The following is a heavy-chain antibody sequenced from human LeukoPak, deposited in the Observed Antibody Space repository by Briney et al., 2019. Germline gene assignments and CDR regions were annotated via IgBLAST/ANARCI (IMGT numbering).Heavy chain of an antibody. J-gene: IGHJ4*02. CDR1: GGSISSSTFY. Sequence: SETLSLTCTVSGGSISSSTFYWGWIRQPPGKGLEWIGTIYYSGSTFYNPSLKSRVSISVDTSKNQFSLKLSSVTAADTAVYYCARFGDFKSIDYWGQGTLVTVSS. V-gene: IGHV4-39*07. CDR2: IYYSGST. CDR3: ARFGDFKSIDY. D-gene: IGHD3-10*01.